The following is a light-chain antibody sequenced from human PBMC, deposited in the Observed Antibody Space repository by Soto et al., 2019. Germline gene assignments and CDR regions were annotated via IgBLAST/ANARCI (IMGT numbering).Light chain of an antibody. Sequence: EIVLTQSPGTLSLSPGDRATLSCRASQSVSRNLAWYQQKPGQAPRLLIYDASNRATGIPARFSGSGSVTDFTLTISSLEPEDFAVYYCQQRSNWATFGPGTKVDNK. CDR2: DAS. CDR3: QQRSNWAT. V-gene: IGKV3-11*01. CDR1: QSVSRN. J-gene: IGKJ3*01.